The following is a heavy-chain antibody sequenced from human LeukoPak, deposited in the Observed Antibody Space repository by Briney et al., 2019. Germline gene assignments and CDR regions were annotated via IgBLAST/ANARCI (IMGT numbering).Heavy chain of an antibody. CDR3: ARGFGELSYYYYYMDV. J-gene: IGHJ6*03. CDR1: GFTFSSYS. D-gene: IGHD3-10*01. Sequence: PGGSLRLSCAASGFTFSSYSMNWVRQAPGKGLEWVSSISSSSSYIYYADSVEGRFTISRDNAKNSLYLQMNSLRAEDTAVYYCARGFGELSYYYYYMDVWGKGTTVTVSS. CDR2: ISSSSSYI. V-gene: IGHV3-21*01.